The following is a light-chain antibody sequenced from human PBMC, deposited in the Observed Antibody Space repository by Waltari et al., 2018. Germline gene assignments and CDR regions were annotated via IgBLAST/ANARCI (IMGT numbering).Light chain of an antibody. CDR2: DVN. CDR1: SINFAVNTY. Sequence: QSALPRPPSVSGPPGPPITPPATGTSINFAVNTYVPCSQHHPGKAPKLMIFDVNNRPSGVSDRFSGSKSGNTASLTISGLQAEDEADYYCSSYTTTSTLLVVFGGGTKLTVL. J-gene: IGLJ2*01. V-gene: IGLV2-14*03. CDR3: SSYTTTSTLLVV.